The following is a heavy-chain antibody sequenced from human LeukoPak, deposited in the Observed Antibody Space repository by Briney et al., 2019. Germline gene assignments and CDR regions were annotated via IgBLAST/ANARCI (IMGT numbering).Heavy chain of an antibody. CDR3: ARRGLECISTSCYANYYFDY. V-gene: IGHV5-51*01. D-gene: IGHD2-2*01. Sequence: GESLKISCKGSGYSFTTYWIGWMRQMPGKGLEWMGIIYPGDSDTRYSPSFQGQVTISADKSISTAYLQWSSLKASDTAMYYCARRGLECISTSCYANYYFDYWGQGTLVTVSS. CDR1: GYSFTTYW. CDR2: IYPGDSDT. J-gene: IGHJ4*02.